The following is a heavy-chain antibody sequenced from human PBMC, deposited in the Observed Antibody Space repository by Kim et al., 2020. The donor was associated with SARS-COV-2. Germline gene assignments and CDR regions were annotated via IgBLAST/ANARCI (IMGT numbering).Heavy chain of an antibody. V-gene: IGHV3-21*01. CDR1: GFTFSSYS. CDR2: ISSSSSYI. CDR3: ARDEAAADHWGVY. J-gene: IGHJ4*02. D-gene: IGHD6-13*01. Sequence: GGSLRLSCAASGFTFSSYSMNWVRQAPGKGLEWVSSISSSSSYIYYADSVKGRFTISRDNAKNSLYLQMNSLRAEDTAVYYCARDEAAADHWGVYWGQGTLVTVSS.